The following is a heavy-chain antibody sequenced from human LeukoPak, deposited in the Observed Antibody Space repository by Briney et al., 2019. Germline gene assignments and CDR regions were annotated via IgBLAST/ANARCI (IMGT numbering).Heavy chain of an antibody. V-gene: IGHV4-30-4*08. CDR2: TYHNGNP. CDR3: ARTGGRGSALTGYHDY. CDR1: GGSINSGDYY. Sequence: NPSETLSLTCTVSGGSINSGDYYWSWLRQPPGKGLEWIAYTYHNGNPYYNPSLKSRVTISVDTSNNQFSLSLISVTAADTAVYYCARTGGRGSALTGYHDYWGQGALVTVSS. D-gene: IGHD3-9*01. J-gene: IGHJ4*02.